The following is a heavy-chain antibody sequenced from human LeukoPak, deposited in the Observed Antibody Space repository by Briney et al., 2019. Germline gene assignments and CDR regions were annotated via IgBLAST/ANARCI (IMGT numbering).Heavy chain of an antibody. CDR1: GFTFSSYA. CDR2: ISGSGGST. Sequence: TGGSLRLSCAASGFTFSSYAMSWVRQAPGKGLEWVSAISGSGGSTYYADSVKGRFTISRDNSKNTLYLQMNSLRAEDTAVYYCAKGSLSHGPYYYYYMDVWGKGTTVTVSS. CDR3: AKGSLSHGPYYYYYMDV. J-gene: IGHJ6*03. V-gene: IGHV3-23*01.